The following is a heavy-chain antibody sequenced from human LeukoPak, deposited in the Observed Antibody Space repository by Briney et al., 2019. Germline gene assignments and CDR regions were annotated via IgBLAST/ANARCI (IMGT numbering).Heavy chain of an antibody. CDR2: IHPNSGGT. CDR3: ATSGYAYGALDI. V-gene: IGHV1-2*04. CDR1: GYTFTGYY. Sequence: EASVKVSCKASGYTFTGYYMHWVRQAPGQGLEWMGWIHPNSGGTNYAQKFQAWATMTRDTSISTAYMELSRLRSDDTAVYYCATSGYAYGALDIWGQGTMVTVSS. D-gene: IGHD5-18*01. J-gene: IGHJ3*02.